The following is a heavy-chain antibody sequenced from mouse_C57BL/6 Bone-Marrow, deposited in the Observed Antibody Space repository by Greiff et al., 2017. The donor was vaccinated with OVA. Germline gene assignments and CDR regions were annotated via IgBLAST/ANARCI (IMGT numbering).Heavy chain of an antibody. Sequence: DVMLVESGGGLVKPGGSLKLSCAASGFTFSDYGMHWVRQAPEKGLEWVAYISSGSSTIYYADTVKGLFTISRDNAKNTLFLQMTSLRSEDTAMYYCARGYSNYEDYWGQGTTLTVSS. J-gene: IGHJ2*01. D-gene: IGHD2-5*01. CDR2: ISSGSSTI. CDR3: ARGYSNYEDY. CDR1: GFTFSDYG. V-gene: IGHV5-17*01.